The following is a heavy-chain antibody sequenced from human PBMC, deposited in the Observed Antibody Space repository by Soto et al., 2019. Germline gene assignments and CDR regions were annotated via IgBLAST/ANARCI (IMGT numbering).Heavy chain of an antibody. CDR2: IYYSGST. J-gene: IGHJ4*02. V-gene: IGHV4-59*08. D-gene: IGHD1-1*01. Sequence: SETLSLTCTVSGGSISSYYWSWIRQPPGKGLEWIGYIYYSGSTNYSPSLKSRVTISVDTSKNQFSLKLSSVTAADTAVYYCARHAGTQHFDYWGQGTLVTVSS. CDR1: GGSISSYY. CDR3: ARHAGTQHFDY.